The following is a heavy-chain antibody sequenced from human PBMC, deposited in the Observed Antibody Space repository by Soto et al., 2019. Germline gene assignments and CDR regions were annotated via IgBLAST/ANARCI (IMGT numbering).Heavy chain of an antibody. V-gene: IGHV1-46*03. CDR1: GYTFTKQY. J-gene: IGHJ4*02. D-gene: IGHD3-22*01. CDR3: ASSTYYYDSSGLY. CDR2: INPLGGST. Sequence: ASVKVSCKASGYTFTKQYMHWVRQAPGQGLEWMGIINPLGGSTNYAEKFQGRVTMTRDTSTSTVYMELSSLRFEDTAVYYCASSTYYYDSSGLYWGQGTLVTVSS.